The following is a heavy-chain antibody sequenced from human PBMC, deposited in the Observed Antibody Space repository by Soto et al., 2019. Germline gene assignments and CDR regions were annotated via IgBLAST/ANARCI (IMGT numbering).Heavy chain of an antibody. CDR2: MNPNSGNT. CDR3: ATGPSSGQADY. CDR1: GYTFTSYD. V-gene: IGHV1-8*01. J-gene: IGHJ4*02. Sequence: QVQLVQSGAEVKKPGASVKVSCKASGYTFTSYDINWVRQATGEGLEWMGWMNPNSGNTGYAQKLQRRVTITRNTSISTANMELSSLRSEDTAVYYCATGPSSGQADYWGQGTLVTDSS.